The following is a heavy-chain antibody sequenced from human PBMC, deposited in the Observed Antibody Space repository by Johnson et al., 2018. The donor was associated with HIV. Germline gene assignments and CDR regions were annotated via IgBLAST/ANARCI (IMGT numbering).Heavy chain of an antibody. Sequence: VQLVESGGGVVQPGGSLRLSCAASGFTFSSYGMHWVRQAPGKGLEWVAVISYDGSNKYYADSVKGRFTISRDNSKNTLYLQMNSLRAEDTAVYYCARALSIAAEEDIWGQGTMVTVSS. J-gene: IGHJ3*02. CDR2: ISYDGSNK. CDR3: ARALSIAAEEDI. V-gene: IGHV3-30*19. D-gene: IGHD6-6*01. CDR1: GFTFSSYG.